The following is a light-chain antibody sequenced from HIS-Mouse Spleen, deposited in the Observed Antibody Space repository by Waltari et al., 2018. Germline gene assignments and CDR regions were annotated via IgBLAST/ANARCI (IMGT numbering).Light chain of an antibody. Sequence: QSVLTQPPSASRTPGPRFTIPCSGSSSHLGSHYSYWYQQLPGTAPKLLIYRNNQRPSGVPDRFSGSKSGNSASLAISGLRSEDEADYYCAAWDDSLSGQVFGGGTKLTVL. CDR1: SSHLGSHY. CDR3: AAWDDSLSGQV. V-gene: IGLV1-47*01. J-gene: IGLJ3*02. CDR2: RNN.